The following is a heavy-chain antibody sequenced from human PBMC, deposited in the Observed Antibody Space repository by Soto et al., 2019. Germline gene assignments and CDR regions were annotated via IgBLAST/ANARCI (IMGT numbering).Heavy chain of an antibody. Sequence: EVELVESGGGLVQPGGSLRLSCEASGFSFSSSWMTWVRQAPGKGLEWVGNIKPDGSDKYYVASVKGRFIVSRDNTKNSLYLEMNNLRAEDTAVHYCARDPGSSGWGSFDIWGQGTMVTVSS. CDR2: IKPDGSDK. V-gene: IGHV3-7*01. J-gene: IGHJ3*02. CDR1: GFSFSSSW. D-gene: IGHD6-19*01. CDR3: ARDPGSSGWGSFDI.